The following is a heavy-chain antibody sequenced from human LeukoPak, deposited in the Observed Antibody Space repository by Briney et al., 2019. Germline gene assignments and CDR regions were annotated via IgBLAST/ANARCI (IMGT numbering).Heavy chain of an antibody. CDR2: INSDGSST. Sequence: GGSLRLSCAASGXTFSSYWMHRVRQAPGKGLVWVSRINSDGSSTSYADSVKGRFTISRDNAKNTLYLQMNSLRAEDTAVYYCAREGWELLHFDYWGQGTLVTVSS. V-gene: IGHV3-74*01. D-gene: IGHD1-26*01. CDR3: AREGWELLHFDY. J-gene: IGHJ4*02. CDR1: GXTFSSYW.